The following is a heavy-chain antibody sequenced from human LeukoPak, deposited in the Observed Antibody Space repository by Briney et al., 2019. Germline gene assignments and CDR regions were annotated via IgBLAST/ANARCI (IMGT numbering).Heavy chain of an antibody. V-gene: IGHV4-39*01. CDR1: GDSISSSTFH. J-gene: IGHJ4*02. Sequence: SETLSLTCTVSGDSISSSTFHWGWIRQPPGKGLVWIGTIYYSGSTYYNPSLKSRVTISVDTSKNQFSLKLSSVTAADTALYYCARHKNTGSGKGPIDYWGQGTLVTVSS. D-gene: IGHD3-10*01. CDR3: ARHKNTGSGKGPIDY. CDR2: IYYSGST.